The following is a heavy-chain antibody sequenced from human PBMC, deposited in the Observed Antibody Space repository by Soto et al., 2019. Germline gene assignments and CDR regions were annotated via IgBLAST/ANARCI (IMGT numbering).Heavy chain of an antibody. CDR1: GFSLNTRAVG. CDR3: EHGAGWLFDY. J-gene: IGHJ4*02. Sequence: QITLEESGPALVKPTQTLTLTCTFSGFSLNTRAVGVGWIRQPPGKALEWLAFIYWDDNKYYSPSLKSRLTITQDTSKNQVVLTMTNTGPVETATYYCEHGAGWLFDYWGQGTQVTVSS. CDR2: IYWDDNK. D-gene: IGHD6-19*01. V-gene: IGHV2-5*02.